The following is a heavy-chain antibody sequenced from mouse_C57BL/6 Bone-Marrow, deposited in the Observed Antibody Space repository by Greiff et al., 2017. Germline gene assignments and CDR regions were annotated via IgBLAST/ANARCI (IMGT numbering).Heavy chain of an antibody. CDR3: ARLVTTVVARDYAMDY. CDR2: IDPEDGET. J-gene: IGHJ4*01. Sequence: EVQLQQSGAELVKPGASVKLSCTASGFNIKDYYMHWVKQRTEQGLEWIGRIDPEDGETKYAPKFQGKATITADTSSNTAYLQLSSLTSEDTAFYYCARLVTTVVARDYAMDYWGQGTSVTVSS. CDR1: GFNIKDYY. D-gene: IGHD1-1*01. V-gene: IGHV14-2*01.